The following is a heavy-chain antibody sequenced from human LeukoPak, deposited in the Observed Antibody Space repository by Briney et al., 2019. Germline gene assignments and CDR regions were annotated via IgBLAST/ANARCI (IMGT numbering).Heavy chain of an antibody. CDR1: GFTVSSNY. V-gene: IGHV3-53*01. Sequence: GGSLRLSCAASGFTVSSNYMSWVRQAPGKGLEWVSVIYSGGSTYYADSVKGRFTISRDNSKNTLYLQMNSLRAEDTAVYYCARGPITYYYDSSGYLDYWGQGTLVTVPS. D-gene: IGHD3-22*01. CDR2: IYSGGST. CDR3: ARGPITYYYDSSGYLDY. J-gene: IGHJ4*02.